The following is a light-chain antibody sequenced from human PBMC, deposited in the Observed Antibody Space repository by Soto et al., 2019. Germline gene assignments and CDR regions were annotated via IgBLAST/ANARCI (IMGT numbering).Light chain of an antibody. J-gene: IGKJ5*01. V-gene: IGKV3-20*01. CDR3: QQYGSSPAT. CDR2: GAS. Sequence: EIVMTQSPVTLSLSPGERATLSCRASQTVSTNYLAWYQQKPGQAPRLLIYGASSRATGIPVRFSGSGSGTDFTLTVTKLEPEDFAVYYCQQYGSSPATFGPGTRLEIK. CDR1: QTVSTNY.